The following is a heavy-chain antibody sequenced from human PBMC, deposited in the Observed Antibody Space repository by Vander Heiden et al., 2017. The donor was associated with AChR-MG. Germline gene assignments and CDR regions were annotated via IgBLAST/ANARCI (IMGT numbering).Heavy chain of an antibody. CDR1: GFTFSSYA. Sequence: QVQLVESGGGVVQPGRSLRLSCAASGFTFSSYARHWVRQAPGKGLELVAVISYDGSNKYYADSVKGRFTISRDNSKNTLYLQMNSLRAEDTAVYYCARGGFEENYDSWGQGTLVTVSS. V-gene: IGHV3-30-3*01. D-gene: IGHD3-22*01. CDR2: ISYDGSNK. CDR3: ARGGFEENYDS. J-gene: IGHJ4*02.